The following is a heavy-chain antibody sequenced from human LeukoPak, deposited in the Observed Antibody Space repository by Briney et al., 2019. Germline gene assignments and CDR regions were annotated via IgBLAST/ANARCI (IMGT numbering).Heavy chain of an antibody. CDR1: GGSFSGYY. CDR3: ARRSKGRIYYDSSGYYGVRYFDY. J-gene: IGHJ4*02. Sequence: SETLSLTCAVYGGSFSGYYWSWIGQPPGKGLEWIGEINHSGSTNYNPSLKSRVTISVDTSKNQFSLKLSSVTAADTAVYYCARRSKGRIYYDSSGYYGVRYFDYWGQGTLVTVSS. CDR2: INHSGST. V-gene: IGHV4-34*01. D-gene: IGHD3-22*01.